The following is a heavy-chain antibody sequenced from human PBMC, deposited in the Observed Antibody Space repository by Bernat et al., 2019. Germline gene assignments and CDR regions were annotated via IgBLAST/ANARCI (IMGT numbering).Heavy chain of an antibody. CDR2: INSDGSST. Sequence: EVQLVESGGGLVQPGGSLRLSCAASGFTFSSYWMHWVRQAPGKVLVWVSRINSDGSSTSYAESVKGRFTISRDNNKNTLYLQMNRLRAEDTDVYYCARYRGCSGGSCIDWYFDLWGRGNLVTVSS. CDR1: GFTFSSYW. CDR3: ARYRGCSGGSCIDWYFDL. J-gene: IGHJ2*01. D-gene: IGHD2-15*01. V-gene: IGHV3-74*01.